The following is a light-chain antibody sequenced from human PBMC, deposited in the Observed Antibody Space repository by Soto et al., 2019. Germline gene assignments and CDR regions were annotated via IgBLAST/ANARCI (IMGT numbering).Light chain of an antibody. V-gene: IGLV2-14*01. CDR1: SSDIGGHNF. J-gene: IGLJ2*01. Sequence: QSVLTQPAAVSGSPGQSITISCTGTSSDIGGHNFVSWYQHHPGKAPKLLIYEVSYRASGVSNRFTGSKSANTASLTISGLQAEDEADYSCSSYTTSSYVVFGGGTTVTVL. CDR2: EVS. CDR3: SSYTTSSYVV.